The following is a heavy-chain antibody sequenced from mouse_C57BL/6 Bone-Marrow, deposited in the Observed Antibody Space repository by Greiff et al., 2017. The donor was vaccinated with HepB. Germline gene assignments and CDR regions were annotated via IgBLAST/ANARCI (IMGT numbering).Heavy chain of an antibody. J-gene: IGHJ4*01. CDR1: GYTFTDYN. CDR3: ARRGATVVAFYYYAMDY. CDR2: INPNNGGT. V-gene: IGHV1-18*01. Sequence: VQLQQSGPELVKPGASVKIPCKASGYTFTDYNMDWVKQSHGKSLEWIGDINPNNGGTIYNQKFKGKATLTVDKSSSTAYMELRSLTSEDTAVYYCARRGATVVAFYYYAMDYWGEGTSVTVSS. D-gene: IGHD1-1*01.